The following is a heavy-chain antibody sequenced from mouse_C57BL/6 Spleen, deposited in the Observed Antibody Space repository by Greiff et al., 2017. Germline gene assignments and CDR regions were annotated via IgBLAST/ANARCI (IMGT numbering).Heavy chain of an antibody. CDR2: ISYDGSN. V-gene: IGHV3-6*01. J-gene: IGHJ4*01. CDR1: GYSITSGYY. Sequence: EVKLQESGPGLVKPSQSLSLTCSFTGYSITSGYYWNWIRQFPGNKLEWMGYISYDGSNNYNPSLKNRISITRDTSKNQFFLKLNSVTTEDTATYYCAREGYYGSSYYAMDYWGQGTSVTVSS. D-gene: IGHD1-1*01. CDR3: AREGYYGSSYYAMDY.